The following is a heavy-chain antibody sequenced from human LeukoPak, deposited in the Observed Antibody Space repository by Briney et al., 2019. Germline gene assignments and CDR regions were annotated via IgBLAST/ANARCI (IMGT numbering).Heavy chain of an antibody. CDR3: AKHGSAAAGYFDY. V-gene: IGHV3-30*02. CDR1: GFTFSSYG. Sequence: PGGSLRLSCAASGFTFSSYGMHWVRQAPGKGLEWVAFIRYDGSNKYYADSVKGRFTISRDNSKNTLYLQMNSLRAEDTAVYYCAKHGSAAAGYFDYWGQGTLVTVSS. J-gene: IGHJ4*02. CDR2: IRYDGSNK. D-gene: IGHD6-13*01.